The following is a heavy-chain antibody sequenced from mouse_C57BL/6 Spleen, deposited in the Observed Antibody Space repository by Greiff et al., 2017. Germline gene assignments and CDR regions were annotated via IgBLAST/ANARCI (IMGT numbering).Heavy chain of an antibody. J-gene: IGHJ3*01. Sequence: EVQLQQSGPELVKPGASVKIPCKASGYTFTDYNMDWVKQSHGKSLEWIGDINPNHGGTIYNQKFKGKATLTVDKSSSTAYMELRSLTSEDTAVYYCAFPIYDGYYRSWFAYWGQGTLVTVSA. V-gene: IGHV1-18*01. CDR1: GYTFTDYN. CDR3: AFPIYDGYYRSWFAY. CDR2: INPNHGGT. D-gene: IGHD2-3*01.